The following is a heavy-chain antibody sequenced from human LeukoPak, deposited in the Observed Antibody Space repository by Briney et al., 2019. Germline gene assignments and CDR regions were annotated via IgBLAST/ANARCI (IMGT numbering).Heavy chain of an antibody. CDR1: GGSFSGYY. Sequence: SATLTLTCAVYGGSFSGYYWSWIRQPPGKGLEWIGEINHSGSTNYNPSLKSRVTISVDTTKNQFSLNLSSVTAADTAVYYCASLGYCSSTSCPPENWVDPWGQGTLVTVSS. CDR2: INHSGST. V-gene: IGHV4-34*01. CDR3: ASLGYCSSTSCPPENWVDP. J-gene: IGHJ5*02. D-gene: IGHD2-2*01.